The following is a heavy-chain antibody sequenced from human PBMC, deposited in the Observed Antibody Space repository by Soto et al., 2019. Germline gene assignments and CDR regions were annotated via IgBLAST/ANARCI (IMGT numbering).Heavy chain of an antibody. D-gene: IGHD3-9*01. CDR2: INHSGST. J-gene: IGHJ4*02. Sequence: SETLSLTCAVYGGSFSGYYWSWIRQPPGKGLEWIGEINHSGSTNYNPSLKSRVTISVDTSKNQFSLKLSSVTAADTAVYYCATFRGVGDYDILTGPDYWGQGTLVTVSS. V-gene: IGHV4-34*01. CDR1: GGSFSGYY. CDR3: ATFRGVGDYDILTGPDY.